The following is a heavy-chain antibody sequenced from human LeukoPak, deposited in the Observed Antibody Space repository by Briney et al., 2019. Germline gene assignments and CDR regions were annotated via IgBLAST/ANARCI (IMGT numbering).Heavy chain of an antibody. Sequence: ASVKVTCKASGYSFTGHYLHWVRQAPGQGLEWMGWINPNSGGRKYAQKFQGRVTMTRDTSISTAYMELSRLRSDDTAVYYCARVTRAAAGIYYYYYGMDVWGQGTTVTVSS. D-gene: IGHD6-13*01. CDR2: INPNSGGR. V-gene: IGHV1-2*02. CDR3: ARVTRAAAGIYYYYYGMDV. CDR1: GYSFTGHY. J-gene: IGHJ6*02.